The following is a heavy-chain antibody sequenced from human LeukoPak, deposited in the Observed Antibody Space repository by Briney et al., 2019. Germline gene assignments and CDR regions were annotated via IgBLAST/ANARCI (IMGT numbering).Heavy chain of an antibody. CDR2: ISSSGSTI. CDR3: ARDEYYDSSGYTS. V-gene: IGHV3-48*01. Sequence: GGALRLSCGTSGFTFSSYSMTRGRQAPGKGVEGLLYISSSGSTIYYADSVKGRFTISRDNAKNSLYLQMNSLRAEDTAVYYCARDEYYDSSGYTSWGQGTLVTVSS. D-gene: IGHD3-22*01. CDR1: GFTFSSYS. J-gene: IGHJ4*02.